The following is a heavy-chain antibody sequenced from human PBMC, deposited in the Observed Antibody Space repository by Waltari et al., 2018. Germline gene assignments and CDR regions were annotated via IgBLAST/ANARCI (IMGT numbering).Heavy chain of an antibody. CDR2: INYDGSQK. V-gene: IGHV3-7*01. CDR1: GFTFSRYW. J-gene: IGHJ4*02. CDR3: AKSRGFEY. D-gene: IGHD2-2*01. Sequence: DVQLVESGGGLVQPGGSLRPSWGASGFTFSRYWMSWVRQTPGKGLQWVANINYDGSQKYYVDSVKGRFTISRDNAKNSVYLQMNSLRVEDTAVYYCAKSRGFEYWGQGALITVSS.